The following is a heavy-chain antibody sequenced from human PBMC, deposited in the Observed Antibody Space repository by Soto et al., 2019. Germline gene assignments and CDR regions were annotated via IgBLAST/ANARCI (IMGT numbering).Heavy chain of an antibody. J-gene: IGHJ4*02. Sequence: QVQLVQSGAEVKKPGSSVKVSCKASGGTFSSYTISWVRQAPGQGLEWMGRIIPILGIAIYAQKFQGRVTITADKSTSTAYMELSSLRSEDTAVYYCARAGLRYFDWLLPYYFDYWGQGTLVTVSS. D-gene: IGHD3-9*01. CDR2: IIPILGIA. V-gene: IGHV1-69*02. CDR3: ARAGLRYFDWLLPYYFDY. CDR1: GGTFSSYT.